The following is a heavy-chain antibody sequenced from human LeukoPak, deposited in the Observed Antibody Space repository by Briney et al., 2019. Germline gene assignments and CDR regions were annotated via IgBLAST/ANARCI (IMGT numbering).Heavy chain of an antibody. J-gene: IGHJ4*02. CDR2: ISFDGSNK. CDR1: GFTFSNSA. D-gene: IGHD3-10*01. Sequence: GRSLRLSCAASGFTFSNSAMHWVRQAPGKGLEWVAVISFDGSNKYYADSVKGRSTISRDNSKSTLYLQMNSLRAEDTALYYCARGKAIRGAIIKPFDSWGQGTLVTVSS. CDR3: ARGKAIRGAIIKPFDS. V-gene: IGHV3-30*01.